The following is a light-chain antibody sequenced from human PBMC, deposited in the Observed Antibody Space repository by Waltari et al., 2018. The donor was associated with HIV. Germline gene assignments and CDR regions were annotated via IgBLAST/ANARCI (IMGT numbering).Light chain of an antibody. CDR1: SGDVGGYNF. J-gene: IGLJ2*01. V-gene: IGLV2-14*01. CDR3: CSYTSSGPRYVL. Sequence: QSALTQPASVSGSLGQSITISCTGTSGDVGGYNFVSWYQQHPGKAPKLIIYKFNSPPSGVFFRFSCSRSANTASLTISGLQAEDEADYFCCSYTSSGPRYVLFGGGTRLTVL. CDR2: KFN.